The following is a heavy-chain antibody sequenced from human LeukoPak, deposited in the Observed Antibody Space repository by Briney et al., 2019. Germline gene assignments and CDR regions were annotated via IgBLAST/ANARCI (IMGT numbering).Heavy chain of an antibody. Sequence: SETLSLTCTVSGGSISSNYWSWIRQPPGKGLEWIGYIYYSGSTNYNPSLKRRVTISVDTSKNQFSLKLSSVTAADTAVYYCARGGRLGFDPWGQGTLVTVSS. CDR1: GGSISSNY. CDR2: IYYSGST. D-gene: IGHD3-16*01. J-gene: IGHJ5*02. V-gene: IGHV4-59*01. CDR3: ARGGRLGFDP.